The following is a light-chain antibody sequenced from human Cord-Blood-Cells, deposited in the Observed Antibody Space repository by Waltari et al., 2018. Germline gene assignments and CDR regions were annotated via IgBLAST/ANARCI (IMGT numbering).Light chain of an antibody. CDR3: QQYGSSIFT. Sequence: EIVLKQAPGNLSLSPGERATLSCRASQSVSSSYLAWYQQKPGQAPRLLIYGASSRATGIPDRFSGSGSGTDFTLTISRLEPEDFAVYYCQQYGSSIFTFGPGTKVDIK. CDR2: GAS. J-gene: IGKJ3*01. V-gene: IGKV3-20*01. CDR1: QSVSSSY.